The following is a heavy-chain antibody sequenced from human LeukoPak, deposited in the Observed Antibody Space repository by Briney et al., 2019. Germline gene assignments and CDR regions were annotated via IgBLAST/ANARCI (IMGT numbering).Heavy chain of an antibody. CDR1: GYTFTSYA. V-gene: IGHV1-3*01. CDR3: ARGRGCSGGSCYYAFDI. D-gene: IGHD2-15*01. Sequence: ASVKVSCKASGYTFTSYAMHWVRQVPGQRLEWMGWINAGNGNTKYSQKLQGRVTITRDTSASTAYMELSSLRSEDTAVYYCARGRGCSGGSCYYAFDIWGQGTMVTVSS. CDR2: INAGNGNT. J-gene: IGHJ3*02.